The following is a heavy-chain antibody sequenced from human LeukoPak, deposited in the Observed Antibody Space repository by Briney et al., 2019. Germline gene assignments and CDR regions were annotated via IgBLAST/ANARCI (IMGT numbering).Heavy chain of an antibody. D-gene: IGHD3-22*01. J-gene: IGHJ4*02. CDR3: ARGEGHYYDSSGYYRASYYFDY. V-gene: IGHV4-34*01. CDR2: INHSGST. CDR1: GGSFSGYH. Sequence: PSETLSLTCAVYGGSFSGYHWSWIRQPPGKGLEWIGEINHSGSTNYNPSLKSRVTISVDTSKNQFSLKLSSVTAADTAVYYCARGEGHYYDSSGYYRASYYFDYWGQGTLVTVSS.